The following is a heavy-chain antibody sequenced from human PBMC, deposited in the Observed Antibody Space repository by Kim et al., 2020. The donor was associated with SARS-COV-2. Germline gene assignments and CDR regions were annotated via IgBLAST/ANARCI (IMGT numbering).Heavy chain of an antibody. CDR2: IFYTGTT. V-gene: IGHV4-31*03. CDR1: GGSITGGDYY. D-gene: IGHD2-21*02. CDR3: ARSGVTTDY. Sequence: SETLSLTCTVSGGSITGGDYYWSWIRQSPGKGLEWIGYIFYTGTTYYNPSLKSRLTISVDTSKNQFSLNMRSVTAADTAVYYCARSGVTTDYWGQGTLVTVSS. J-gene: IGHJ4*02.